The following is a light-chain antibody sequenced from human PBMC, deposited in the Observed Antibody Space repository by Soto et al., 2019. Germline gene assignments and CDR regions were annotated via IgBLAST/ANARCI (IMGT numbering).Light chain of an antibody. CDR2: GAS. J-gene: IGKJ3*01. Sequence: EIVLTQSPGTLPLSPGERATLSCRASQSVSSSNLAWYQQKPGQAPRLLIYGASSRATGIPDRFSGSGSGADFTRTISRLEPEDFAAYYCQQYGSSPFTFGPGTKVDIK. CDR3: QQYGSSPFT. CDR1: QSVSSSN. V-gene: IGKV3-20*01.